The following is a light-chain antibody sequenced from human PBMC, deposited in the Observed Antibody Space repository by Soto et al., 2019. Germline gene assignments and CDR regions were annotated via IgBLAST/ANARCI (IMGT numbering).Light chain of an antibody. CDR2: GAS. CDR1: QSVTYN. J-gene: IGKJ3*01. V-gene: IGKV3-15*01. Sequence: EIVMTQSPATLSVSPGERATLSCRASQSVTYNLAWYQQKPGQAPRLLIYGASTRATGIPARFSGSGSGTESTLTISSLQSEDFAVYYCQHYNNWPFTFGPGTKVESK. CDR3: QHYNNWPFT.